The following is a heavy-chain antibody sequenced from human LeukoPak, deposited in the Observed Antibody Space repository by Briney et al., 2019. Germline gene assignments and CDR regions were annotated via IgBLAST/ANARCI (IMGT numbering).Heavy chain of an antibody. CDR1: GGSISSGGYY. J-gene: IGHJ3*02. CDR3: ARSSITMVRGEMDAFDI. D-gene: IGHD3-10*01. Sequence: SETLSLTCTVSGGSISSGGYYWSWIRQHPGKGLEWIGYIYYSGSTYYNPSLKSRVTISVDTSKNQFSLKLSSVTAADTAVYYCARSSITMVRGEMDAFDIWGQGTMVTVSS. V-gene: IGHV4-31*03. CDR2: IYYSGST.